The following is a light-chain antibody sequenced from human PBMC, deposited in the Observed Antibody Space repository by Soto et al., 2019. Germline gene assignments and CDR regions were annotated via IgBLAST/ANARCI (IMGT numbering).Light chain of an antibody. V-gene: IGKV2-28*01. CDR2: LGS. CDR1: QSLLHSNGYNY. CDR3: MQALQPPPVT. J-gene: IGKJ4*01. Sequence: DIVMTQSPLSLPVTPGEPASISCRSSQSLLHSNGYNYLDWYLQKPGQSPQLLIYLGSNRASGVPDRFSGSGSGTDFTLKTSRVEAEDVGAYYCMQALQPPPVTFGGGTKVELK.